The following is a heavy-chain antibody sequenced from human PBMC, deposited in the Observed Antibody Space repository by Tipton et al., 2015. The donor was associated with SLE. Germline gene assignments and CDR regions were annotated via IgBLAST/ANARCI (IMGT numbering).Heavy chain of an antibody. J-gene: IGHJ4*02. CDR1: GGSISSYY. Sequence: GLVKPSETLSLTCTVSGGSISSYYWSWIRQPPGKGLEWIGYIYHSGSTYYNPSLKSRVTISVDRSKNQFSLKLSSVTAADTAVYYCARGRAARHFDYWGQGTLVTVSS. CDR3: ARGRAARHFDY. CDR2: IYHSGST. D-gene: IGHD6-6*01. V-gene: IGHV4-59*12.